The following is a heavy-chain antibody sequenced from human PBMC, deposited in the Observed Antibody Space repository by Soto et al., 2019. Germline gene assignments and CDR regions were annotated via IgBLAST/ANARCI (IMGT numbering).Heavy chain of an antibody. Sequence: EVQLVDSGGGLVKPGGSLRLSCVVSGFTFSDAWMTWVRQAPGKGLGWVGRITRKIDGETTNYAAPVEGRFTISRDDSIDTLYLQMSSLKTEDTAVYYCTIGAGITETDYWGQGTLVTVSS. J-gene: IGHJ4*02. CDR3: TIGAGITETDY. CDR1: GFTFSDAW. CDR2: ITRKIDGETT. D-gene: IGHD1-26*01. V-gene: IGHV3-15*01.